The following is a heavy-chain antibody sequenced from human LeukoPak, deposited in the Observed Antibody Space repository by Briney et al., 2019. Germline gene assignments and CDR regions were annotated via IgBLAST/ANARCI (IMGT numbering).Heavy chain of an antibody. CDR3: ARSGLATIMSY. D-gene: IGHD5-12*01. V-gene: IGHV4-34*01. CDR2: INPSGST. J-gene: IGHJ4*02. Sequence: PSETLSLTRAVYGGSFSGYYWSWIRQPPGKGLDWIGEINPSGSTNYNPSLKSRVIISVDTSKNQFSLKLSPVTAADTAVYFCARSGLATIMSYWGQGTLVTVSS. CDR1: GGSFSGYY.